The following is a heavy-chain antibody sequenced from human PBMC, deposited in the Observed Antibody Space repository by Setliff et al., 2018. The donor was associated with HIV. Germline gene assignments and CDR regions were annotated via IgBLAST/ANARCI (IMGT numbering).Heavy chain of an antibody. V-gene: IGHV4-34*01. CDR2: INHSGST. CDR1: GGSFSGYY. Sequence: TSETLSLTCAVYGGSFSGYYWSWIRQPPGKGLGWIGEINHSGSTNYNPSLKSRVTVSLDTSRNQFSLRLTSVTAADTAVYFCAREPDYWSQGTLVTVSS. CDR3: AREPDY. J-gene: IGHJ4*02.